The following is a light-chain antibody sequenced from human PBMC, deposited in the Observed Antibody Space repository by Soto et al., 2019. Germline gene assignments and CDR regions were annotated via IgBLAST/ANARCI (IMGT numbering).Light chain of an antibody. CDR2: DAS. J-gene: IGKJ5*01. V-gene: IGKV1-33*01. CDR1: QSISSY. Sequence: PSSLSASVGDRVTITCRASQSISSYLNWYRQKPGKAPNLLIYDASNLHTGVPSRFSGSGSGTDFTLTISSLQPEDIATYYCQEYDSLPPTFGHGTRLEIK. CDR3: QEYDSLPPT.